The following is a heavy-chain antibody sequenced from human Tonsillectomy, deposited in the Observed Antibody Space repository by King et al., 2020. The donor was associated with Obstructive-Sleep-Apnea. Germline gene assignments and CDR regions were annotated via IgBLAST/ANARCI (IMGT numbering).Heavy chain of an antibody. CDR2: ISYDGTNK. CDR3: AKGQSDYFDNSGYYGVDY. J-gene: IGHJ4*02. CDR1: GFTFSNYG. Sequence: VQLVESGGGVVQPGRSLRHSCAVSGFTFSNYGMHWVRQAPGKGLGWVAVISYDGTNKYYADSVKGRFTISRDNSKDTLYLQMNSLRPEDTAFYYCAKGQSDYFDNSGYYGVDYWGLGTLVTVSS. D-gene: IGHD3-22*01. V-gene: IGHV3-30*18.